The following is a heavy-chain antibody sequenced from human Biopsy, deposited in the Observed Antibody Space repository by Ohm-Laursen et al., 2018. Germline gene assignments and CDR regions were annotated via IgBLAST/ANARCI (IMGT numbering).Heavy chain of an antibody. Sequence: GSLRLSCAASGFTFSSHAMSWVRQAPGKGLEWVSVITGVGGVTYYADPVKGRFTVSRDNSMNIMFLQMNSLRAQDAGTYYCAKWGTSMALYHFYGMDVWGQGTTVSVSS. J-gene: IGHJ6*02. V-gene: IGHV3-23*01. CDR1: GFTFSSHA. D-gene: IGHD5-18*01. CDR2: ITGVGGVT. CDR3: AKWGTSMALYHFYGMDV.